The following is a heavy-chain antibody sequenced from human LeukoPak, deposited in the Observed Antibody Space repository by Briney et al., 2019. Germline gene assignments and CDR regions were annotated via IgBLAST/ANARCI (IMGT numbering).Heavy chain of an antibody. CDR2: IYGNDDK. J-gene: IGHJ4*02. CDR1: GFSLNTNAVA. CDR3: AHRQSSSFDY. V-gene: IGHV2-5*01. D-gene: IGHD6-13*01. Sequence: SGPTLVKPTQTLTLTCSFSGFSLNTNAVAVGWIRQPPGKALEWLALIYGNDDKRYSPSLKNRLAITKDTSKNQVVLTMTNMDPVDTATYFCAHRQSSSFDYWGQGTLVTVSS.